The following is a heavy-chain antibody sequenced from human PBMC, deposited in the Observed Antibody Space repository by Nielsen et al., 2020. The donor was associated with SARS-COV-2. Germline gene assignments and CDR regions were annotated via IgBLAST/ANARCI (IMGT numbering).Heavy chain of an antibody. D-gene: IGHD1-26*01. CDR3: ARNSGSYRINDAFSV. J-gene: IGHJ3*01. CDR2: IYHGGST. V-gene: IGHV4-31*03. Sequence: SETLSLTCSVSGDSINSGGYYWSWIRQHPGKGLEWIGDIYHGGSTYYNPSLKSRLTLSTDTSKNQFSLTLTSVTAADMAIYFCARNSGSYRINDAFSVWGQGTVVTVSS. CDR1: GDSINSGGYY.